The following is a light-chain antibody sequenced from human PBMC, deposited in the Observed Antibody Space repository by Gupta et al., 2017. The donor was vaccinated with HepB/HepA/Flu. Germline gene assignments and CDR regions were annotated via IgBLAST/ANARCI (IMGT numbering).Light chain of an antibody. Sequence: EIVLRQSPATLSLSPGESATLSCRASQSVSSYLAWYQQKPGQAPRLLIYDASNRATGIPARFSGSGYGTDFTLTISSREPEDFAVYYCQQRSNWPRLTFGGGTKVEIK. V-gene: IGKV3-11*01. CDR3: QQRSNWPRLT. CDR1: QSVSSY. CDR2: DAS. J-gene: IGKJ4*01.